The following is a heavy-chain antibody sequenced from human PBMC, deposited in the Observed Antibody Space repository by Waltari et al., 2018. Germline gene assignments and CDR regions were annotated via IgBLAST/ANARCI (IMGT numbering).Heavy chain of an antibody. V-gene: IGHV4-59*11. Sequence: QVQLQESGPGLVKPSETLSLTCPVPGGSISSHYWSWIRQPPGKGLEWIGYIYYSGSTNYNPSLKSRVTISVDTSKNQFSLKLSSVTAADTAVYYCARDQLWFGEFGRYFDLWGRGTLVTVSS. D-gene: IGHD3-10*01. J-gene: IGHJ2*01. CDR3: ARDQLWFGEFGRYFDL. CDR2: IYYSGST. CDR1: GGSISSHY.